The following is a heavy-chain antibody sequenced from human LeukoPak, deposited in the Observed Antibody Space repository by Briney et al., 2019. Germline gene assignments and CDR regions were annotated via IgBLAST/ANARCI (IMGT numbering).Heavy chain of an antibody. CDR3: ARRGSGRVDY. CDR2: IYHSGST. V-gene: IGHV4-4*02. CDR1: GGSISSTNW. J-gene: IGHJ4*02. Sequence: SETLSLTCAVSGGSISSTNWWSWVRQPPGKGLEWIGEIYHSGSTNYNPSLKSRVTISVDKSKNEFFLKLTSVTAADTAVYYCARRGSGRVDYWGQGTLVTVSS. D-gene: IGHD3-10*01.